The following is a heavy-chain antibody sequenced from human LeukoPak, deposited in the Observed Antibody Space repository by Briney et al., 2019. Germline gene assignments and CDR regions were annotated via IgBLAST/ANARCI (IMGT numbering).Heavy chain of an antibody. V-gene: IGHV4-4*07. CDR2: IYTSGST. CDR1: VGSISSYY. CDR3: ARVRQLDDAFDI. D-gene: IGHD6-13*01. J-gene: IGHJ3*02. Sequence: SETLPLTCTVSVGSISSYYWSWIREPAGPGLECIGRIYTSGSTNYTPSLKSRVSMSVDTSKNQFSLKLSSVTAADTAVYYCARVRQLDDAFDIWGQGTMVTVSS.